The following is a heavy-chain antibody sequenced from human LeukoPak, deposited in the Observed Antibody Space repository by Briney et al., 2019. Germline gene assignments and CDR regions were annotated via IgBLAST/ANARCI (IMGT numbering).Heavy chain of an antibody. D-gene: IGHD3-16*02. J-gene: IGHJ2*01. CDR1: GFTFSDYY. V-gene: IGHV3-66*01. CDR2: IYSGGST. CDR3: ARSPKTLYDYVWGSYRHNWYFDL. Sequence: VGSLRLSCAASGFTFSDYYMSWVRQAPGKGLEWVSVIYSGGSTYYADSVKGRFTISRDNSKNTLYLQMNSLRAEDTAVYYCARSPKTLYDYVWGSYRHNWYFDLWGRGTLVTVSS.